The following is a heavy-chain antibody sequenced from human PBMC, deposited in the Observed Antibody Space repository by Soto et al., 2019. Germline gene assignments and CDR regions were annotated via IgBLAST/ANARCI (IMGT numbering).Heavy chain of an antibody. Sequence: QVQLVQSGAEVKKPGASVKVSCKASGYTFTSYYMHWVRQAPGQGLEWMGIITPSGGSTSYAQKFQGRDTMTSDTSTSTVYMELSSLRSEDTAVYYCARELRIQLWSYYYYGMDVWGQGTTVTVSS. CDR3: ARELRIQLWSYYYYGMDV. J-gene: IGHJ6*02. D-gene: IGHD5-18*01. CDR1: GYTFTSYY. V-gene: IGHV1-46*01. CDR2: ITPSGGST.